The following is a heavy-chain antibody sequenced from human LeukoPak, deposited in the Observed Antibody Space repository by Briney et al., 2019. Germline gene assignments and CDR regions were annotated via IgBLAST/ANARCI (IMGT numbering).Heavy chain of an antibody. J-gene: IGHJ4*02. CDR1: GFTVSSNY. D-gene: IGHD6-19*01. CDR3: ARALQWLVQSDY. V-gene: IGHV3-48*04. CDR2: ITGSSSTI. Sequence: GGSLRLSCAASGFTVSSNYMSWVRQAPGKGLEWVSYITGSSSTIYYADSVKGRFTISRDNAKNSLYLQMNSLRAEDTAVYYCARALQWLVQSDYWGQGTLVTVSS.